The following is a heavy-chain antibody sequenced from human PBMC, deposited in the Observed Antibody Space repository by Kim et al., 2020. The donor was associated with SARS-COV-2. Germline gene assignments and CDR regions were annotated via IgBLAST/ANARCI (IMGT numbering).Heavy chain of an antibody. CDR2: ISGSGGST. Sequence: GGSLRLSCAASGFTFSSYAMSWVRQAPGKGLEWVSAISGSGGSTYYADSVKGRFTISRDNSKNTLYLQMNSLRAEDTAVYYCANLLLRYFDWLPRDYWGQGTLVTVSS. V-gene: IGHV3-23*01. J-gene: IGHJ4*02. CDR1: GFTFSSYA. CDR3: ANLLLRYFDWLPRDY. D-gene: IGHD3-9*01.